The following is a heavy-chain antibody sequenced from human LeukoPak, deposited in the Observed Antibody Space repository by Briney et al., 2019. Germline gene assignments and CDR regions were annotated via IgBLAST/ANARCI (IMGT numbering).Heavy chain of an antibody. J-gene: IGHJ4*02. CDR3: AREYSSFEY. D-gene: IGHD6-13*01. V-gene: IGHV4-59*01. Sequence: SETLSLTCTVSGGSISTYYWSWIRQAPGKGLEWIGYINYSGSTDYNPSLKSRVTISVDTSKNHLSLKMRSVTAADTAVYYCAREYSSFEYWGQGTLVTVSS. CDR2: INYSGST. CDR1: GGSISTYY.